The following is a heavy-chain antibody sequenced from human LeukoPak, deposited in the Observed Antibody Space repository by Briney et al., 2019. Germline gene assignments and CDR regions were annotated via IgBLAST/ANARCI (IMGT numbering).Heavy chain of an antibody. Sequence: SETLSLTCAVYGGSFSGYYWSWIRQPPGKGLEWIGEINHSGSTNYNPSLKSRVTISVDTSKNQLSLKLSSVTAADTAVYYCARGCSYGYDYWGQGTLVTVSS. CDR2: INHSGST. D-gene: IGHD5-18*01. V-gene: IGHV4-34*01. CDR1: GGSFSGYY. CDR3: ARGCSYGYDY. J-gene: IGHJ4*02.